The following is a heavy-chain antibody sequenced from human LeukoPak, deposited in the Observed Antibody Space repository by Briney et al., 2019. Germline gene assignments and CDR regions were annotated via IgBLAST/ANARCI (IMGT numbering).Heavy chain of an antibody. CDR3: ASTVLWFGELWLGDI. D-gene: IGHD3-10*01. J-gene: IGHJ3*02. Sequence: ASVKVSCKASGYTFTGYYMNWVRQAPGQGLEWMGWINPNSGGTNYAQKFQGRVTMTRDTSISTAYMELSRLRSDDTAVYYRASTVLWFGELWLGDIWGQGTMVTVSS. V-gene: IGHV1-2*02. CDR2: INPNSGGT. CDR1: GYTFTGYY.